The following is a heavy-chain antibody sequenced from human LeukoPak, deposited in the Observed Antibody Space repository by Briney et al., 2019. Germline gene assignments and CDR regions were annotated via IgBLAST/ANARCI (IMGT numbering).Heavy chain of an antibody. Sequence: GGSLRLFCAPSGFTFSSFPMTWVRQAPGKGLEWVSTIGGSGASTYYADSVKGRFTISRDNSKNTLSLQMNSLRAEDSAIYYCAKNYYGSGTMGGYWGQGTLVTVSS. D-gene: IGHD3-10*01. CDR3: AKNYYGSGTMGGY. J-gene: IGHJ4*02. CDR1: GFTFSSFP. CDR2: IGGSGAST. V-gene: IGHV3-23*01.